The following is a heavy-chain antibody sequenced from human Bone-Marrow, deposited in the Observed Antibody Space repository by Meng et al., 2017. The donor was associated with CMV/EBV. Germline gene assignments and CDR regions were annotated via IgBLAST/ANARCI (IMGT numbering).Heavy chain of an antibody. J-gene: IGHJ6*01. Sequence: GESLKISCAASGFTFSSYAMSWVRQAPGKGLEWVSAISGSGGSTYYADSVKGRFTIPRDNSKNTLYLQMNSLRAEDTAVYYCAKALLDRPGRIGLVVTLSSYYYYGMDVWGQGTTVTVSS. CDR3: AKALLDRPGRIGLVVTLSSYYYYGMDV. D-gene: IGHD4-23*01. CDR2: ISGSGGST. V-gene: IGHV3-23*01. CDR1: GFTFSSYA.